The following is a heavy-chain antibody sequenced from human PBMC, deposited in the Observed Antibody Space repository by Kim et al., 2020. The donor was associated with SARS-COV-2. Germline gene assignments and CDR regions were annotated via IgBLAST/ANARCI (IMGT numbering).Heavy chain of an antibody. J-gene: IGHJ4*02. V-gene: IGHV1-69*01. CDR3: ARGRWLQLGSFDY. Sequence: AKKFQGRVTIPADASTSTAYMELSSLRSEDTAVYYCARGRWLQLGSFDYWGQGTLVTVSS. D-gene: IGHD5-12*01.